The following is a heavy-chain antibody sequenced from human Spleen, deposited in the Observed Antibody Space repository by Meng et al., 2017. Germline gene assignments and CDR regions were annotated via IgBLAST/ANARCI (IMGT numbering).Heavy chain of an antibody. CDR3: ARGVDYYDSSGYDY. D-gene: IGHD3-22*01. CDR1: GFTFSSYS. CDR2: ISSSSSYI. V-gene: IGHV3-21*04. Sequence: GESLKISCAASGFTFSSYSMNWVRQAPGKGLEWVSSISSSSSYIYYADSLKGRFTISRDNAKNSLYLQMNSLRAEDTAVYYCARGVDYYDSSGYDYWGQGTLVTVSS. J-gene: IGHJ4*02.